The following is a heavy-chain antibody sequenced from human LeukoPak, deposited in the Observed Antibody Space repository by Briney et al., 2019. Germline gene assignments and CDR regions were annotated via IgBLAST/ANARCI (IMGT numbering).Heavy chain of an antibody. V-gene: IGHV3-20*04. J-gene: IGHJ6*02. CDR1: AFTFSSYA. CDR3: ARDNLMGDYDILTGYYRTPYYYYGMDV. D-gene: IGHD3-9*01. CDR2: INWNGGST. Sequence: GGSLRLSCAASAFTFSSYAMNWVRQAPGKGLEWVSGINWNGGSTGYADSVKGRFTISRDNAKNSLYLQMNSLRAEDTALYYCARDNLMGDYDILTGYYRTPYYYYGMDVWGQGTTVTVSS.